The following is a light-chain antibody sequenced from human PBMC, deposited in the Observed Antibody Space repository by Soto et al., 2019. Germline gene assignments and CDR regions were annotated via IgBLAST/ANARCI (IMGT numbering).Light chain of an antibody. CDR3: QQSYSSPLT. CDR2: AAS. Sequence: DLQMTQSPSSLSASVGDRVTITCRASQSISSYLNWFQQKPGKAPKLLIYAASSLQSGLPSRFSGSGSGTDFTLTISSLQPEDFATYYCQQSYSSPLTFGGGTKVEIK. V-gene: IGKV1-39*01. J-gene: IGKJ4*01. CDR1: QSISSY.